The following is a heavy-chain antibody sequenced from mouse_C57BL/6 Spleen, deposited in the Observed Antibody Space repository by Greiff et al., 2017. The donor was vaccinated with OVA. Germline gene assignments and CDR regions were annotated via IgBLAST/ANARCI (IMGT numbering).Heavy chain of an antibody. J-gene: IGHJ3*01. Sequence: QVQLQQSGAELVRPGASVTLSCKASGYTFTEYEMHWVKQPPVHGLEWIGAIDPETGGTAYNQKFKGKAILTADKSSSTAYMELRSVTSGDSAVYYCNYEFADWGQGPMVTVAA. CDR2: IDPETGGT. D-gene: IGHD1-1*01. V-gene: IGHV1-15*01. CDR3: NYEFAD. CDR1: GYTFTEYE.